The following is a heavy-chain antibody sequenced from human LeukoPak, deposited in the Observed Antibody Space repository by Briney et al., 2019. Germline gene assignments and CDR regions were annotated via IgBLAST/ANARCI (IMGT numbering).Heavy chain of an antibody. V-gene: IGHV4-39*07. CDR2: IYYSGST. CDR3: ARDYYGSGSHTCIDY. CDR1: GGSISSSSYY. D-gene: IGHD3-10*01. J-gene: IGHJ4*02. Sequence: PSETLSLTCTVSGGSISSSSYYWGWIRQPPGKGLEWIGSIYYSGSTYYNPSLKSRVTISVDTSKNQFSLKLSSVTAADTAVYYCARDYYGSGSHTCIDYWGQGTLVTVSS.